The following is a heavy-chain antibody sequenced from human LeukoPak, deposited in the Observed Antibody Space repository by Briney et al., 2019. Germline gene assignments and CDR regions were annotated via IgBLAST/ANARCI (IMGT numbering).Heavy chain of an antibody. CDR2: ISWNSGSI. CDR1: GFTFDDYA. Sequence: GGSLRLSCAASGFTFDDYAMHWVRQAPGKGLEWVSGISWNSGSIGYADSVKGRFTISRDNAKNSLYLQMNSLRAEDTALYYCAKDRAGVVGATLFDYWGQGTLVTVSS. CDR3: AKDRAGVVGATLFDY. V-gene: IGHV3-9*01. D-gene: IGHD1-26*01. J-gene: IGHJ4*02.